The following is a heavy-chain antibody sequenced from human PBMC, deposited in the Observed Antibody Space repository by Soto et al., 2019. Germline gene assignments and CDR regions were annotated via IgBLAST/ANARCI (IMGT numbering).Heavy chain of an antibody. J-gene: IGHJ4*02. CDR2: IYYSGST. D-gene: IGHD1-26*01. CDR1: GGSISSNYYY. V-gene: IGHV4-39*01. Sequence: QLQLQESGPGLVKPSETLSLTCTVSGGSISSNYYYWGWIRQPPGKGLEWIGSIYYSGSTYYNPSLKSRVTISVDTSKNQFSLKLSSVTAADTAVYYYARPSGSYLYYFDYWGQGTLVTVSS. CDR3: ARPSGSYLYYFDY.